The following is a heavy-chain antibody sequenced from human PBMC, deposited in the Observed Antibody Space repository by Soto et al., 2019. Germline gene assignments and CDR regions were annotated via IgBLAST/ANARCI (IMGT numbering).Heavy chain of an antibody. D-gene: IGHD3-10*01. Sequence: PSETLSLTCTVSGGSISSGGYYWSWIRQHPGKGLEWIGYIYYSGSTYYNPSLKSRVTISVDTSKNQFSLKLSSVTAADAAVYYCARGITMVRGVLDPWGQGTLVTVSS. CDR2: IYYSGST. V-gene: IGHV4-31*03. CDR3: ARGITMVRGVLDP. J-gene: IGHJ5*02. CDR1: GGSISSGGYY.